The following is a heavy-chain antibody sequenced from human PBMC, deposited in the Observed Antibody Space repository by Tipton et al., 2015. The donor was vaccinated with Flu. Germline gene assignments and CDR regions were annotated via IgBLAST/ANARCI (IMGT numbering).Heavy chain of an antibody. CDR1: GGSISSSSYY. Sequence: TLSLTCTVSGGSISSSSYYWGWIRQPPGKGLEWIGSIYYSGSTYYNPSLKSRVTISVDTSKNQFSLKLSSVTAADTAVYYCARDVTGGILTGYRYFDYWGHCTLLTFSS. J-gene: IGHJ4*01. CDR3: ARDVTGGILTGYRYFDY. V-gene: IGHV4-39*07. CDR2: IYYSGST. D-gene: IGHD3-9*01.